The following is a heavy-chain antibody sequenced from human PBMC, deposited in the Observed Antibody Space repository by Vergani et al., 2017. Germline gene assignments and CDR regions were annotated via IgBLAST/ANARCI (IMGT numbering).Heavy chain of an antibody. J-gene: IGHJ5*02. CDR1: GFTFSSYG. CDR3: AKLGGWFDP. V-gene: IGHV3-30*18. CDR2: ISYDGSNK. D-gene: IGHD1-26*01. Sequence: QVQLVESGGGVVQPGRSLRLSCAASGFTFSSYGMHWVRPAPGKGLEWVAVISYDGSNKYYADSVKGRFTISRDNSKNTLYLQVNSLRAEDTAMYYCAKLGGWFDPWGQGTLVTVSS.